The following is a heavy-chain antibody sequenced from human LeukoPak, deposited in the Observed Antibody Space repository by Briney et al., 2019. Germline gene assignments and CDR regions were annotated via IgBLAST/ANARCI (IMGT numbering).Heavy chain of an antibody. J-gene: IGHJ4*02. CDR3: ARHDLGGSSQFDY. Sequence: ASVKVSCKTSGYTFTNYYMHWVRQAPGQGLEWMGIINPSGTSTTYAQKFQGRVTMTRDQSTSTDFMELSSLRSEDTAVYYCARHDLGGSSQFDYWGQGTLVTVSS. D-gene: IGHD2-15*01. CDR1: GYTFTNYY. V-gene: IGHV1-46*01. CDR2: INPSGTST.